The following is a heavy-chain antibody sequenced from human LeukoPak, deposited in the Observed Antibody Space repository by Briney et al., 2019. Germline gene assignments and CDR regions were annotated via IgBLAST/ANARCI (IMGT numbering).Heavy chain of an antibody. V-gene: IGHV3-23*01. D-gene: IGHD3-9*01. J-gene: IGHJ4*02. CDR2: ISSGGVTT. Sequence: GGSLRLSCEASGFTFSLFAMTWVRQAPGKGLEWVSTISSGGVTTYYADSVKGRFTISRDNSKNTLYLQMNSLRAEDTAVYYCAKANYDILTGYYPPFGYWGQGTLVTVSS. CDR3: AKANYDILTGYYPPFGY. CDR1: GFTFSLFA.